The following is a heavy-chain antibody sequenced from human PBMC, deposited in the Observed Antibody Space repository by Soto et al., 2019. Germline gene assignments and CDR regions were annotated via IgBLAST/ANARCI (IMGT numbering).Heavy chain of an antibody. Sequence: ASETLSLTCTVSGGSISSYYWSWIRQPPGKGLEWIGYIYYSGSTNYNPSLKSRVTISKDTSKSQVVLTMTNMDPVDTATYYCARTHLLLWFGGRYYYYYMDVWGKGTTVTVSS. D-gene: IGHD3-10*01. V-gene: IGHV4-59*01. J-gene: IGHJ6*03. CDR1: GGSISSYY. CDR2: IYYSGST. CDR3: ARTHLLLWFGGRYYYYYMDV.